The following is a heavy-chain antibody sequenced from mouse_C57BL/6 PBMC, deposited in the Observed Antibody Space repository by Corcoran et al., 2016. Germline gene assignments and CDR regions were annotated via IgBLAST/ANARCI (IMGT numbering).Heavy chain of an antibody. CDR1: GYSITSGYY. CDR3: ARDREGWYFDV. J-gene: IGHJ1*03. V-gene: IGHV3-6*01. Sequence: DVQLQESGPGLVKPSQSLSLTCSVTGYSITSGYYWNWIRQFPGNKLEWMGYISYDGSNNYNPSLKNRISITRDTSKNQFFLKLNSVTTEDTATYYCARDREGWYFDVWGTGTTVTVSS. CDR2: ISYDGSN.